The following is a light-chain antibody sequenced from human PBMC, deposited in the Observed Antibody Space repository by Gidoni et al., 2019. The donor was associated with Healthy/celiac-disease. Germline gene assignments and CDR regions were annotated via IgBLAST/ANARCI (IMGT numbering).Light chain of an antibody. CDR3: QQYNSIPYT. CDR2: NAS. J-gene: IGKJ2*01. V-gene: IGKV1-5*03. CDR1: QSISSW. Sequence: DIQMTQSPSTLSASVGDRVTITCRASQSISSWLAWYQQKPGKDPKLLIYNASSLESGVPSRFSGSGSGTEFTLTISSLQPDDFATYYCQQYNSIPYTFXQXTKLEIK.